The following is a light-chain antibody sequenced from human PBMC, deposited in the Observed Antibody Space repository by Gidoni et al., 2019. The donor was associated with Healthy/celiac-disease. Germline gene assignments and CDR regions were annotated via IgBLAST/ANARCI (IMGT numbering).Light chain of an antibody. CDR1: QSVSSSY. Sequence: EIVLTKSPGTLSWSPGEGATLSCRASQSVSSSYLAWYQQKPGQAPRLLIYGASSRATGIPDRFSGSGSGTDFTLTISRLEPEDFAVYYCQQYGSSPWTFGQGTKVEIK. V-gene: IGKV3-20*01. J-gene: IGKJ1*01. CDR2: GAS. CDR3: QQYGSSPWT.